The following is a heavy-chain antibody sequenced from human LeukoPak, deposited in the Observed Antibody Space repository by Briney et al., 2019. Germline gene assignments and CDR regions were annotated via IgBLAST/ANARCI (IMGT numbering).Heavy chain of an antibody. V-gene: IGHV4-39*07. D-gene: IGHD2-15*01. Sequence: SETLSLTCTVSGGSISSSSYYWGWIRQPPGKGLEWIGSIYYSGSTYYNPSLKSRVTISIDMSKNQFSLTVSSVTAADTAVYFCARVQFGRGVSWGQGTLVTVSS. CDR1: GGSISSSSYY. CDR2: IYYSGST. CDR3: ARVQFGRGVS. J-gene: IGHJ4*02.